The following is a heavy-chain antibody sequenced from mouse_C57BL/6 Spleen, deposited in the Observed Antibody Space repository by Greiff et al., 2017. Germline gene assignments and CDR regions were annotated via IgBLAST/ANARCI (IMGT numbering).Heavy chain of an antibody. CDR3: AGDYYGSSYGWFAY. V-gene: IGHV14-3*01. CDR2: IDPANGNT. D-gene: IGHD1-1*01. CDR1: GFNIKNTY. Sequence: VQLKQSVAELVRPGASVKLSCTASGFNIKNTYMHWVKQRPEQGLEWIGRIDPANGNTKYAPKFQGKATIPADKSSNTAYLQLSSLTSEYTSIYYCAGDYYGSSYGWFAYWGQGTLVTVSA. J-gene: IGHJ3*01.